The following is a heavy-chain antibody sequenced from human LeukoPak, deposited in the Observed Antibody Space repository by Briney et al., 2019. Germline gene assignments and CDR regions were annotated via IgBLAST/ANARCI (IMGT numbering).Heavy chain of an antibody. Sequence: ASVKVSCKASGYTFTSYDINWVRQATGQGLEWMGSMNPNSTNTAYAKRFQGRVTITRNTSINTAYMELSSLTSGDTAVYYCARNQGHSDYGLDYWGQGTLVTVSS. J-gene: IGHJ4*02. D-gene: IGHD4-17*01. CDR3: ARNQGHSDYGLDY. V-gene: IGHV1-8*01. CDR1: GYTFTSYD. CDR2: MNPNSTNT.